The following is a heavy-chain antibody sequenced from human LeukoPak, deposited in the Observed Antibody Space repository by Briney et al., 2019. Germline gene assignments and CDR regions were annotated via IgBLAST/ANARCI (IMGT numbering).Heavy chain of an antibody. J-gene: IGHJ4*02. CDR1: GFTFRNYA. D-gene: IGHD3-10*01. Sequence: GRSLRLFCAASGFTFRNYAIHWVRQAPGKGLEWVAVIWYDGSYKYYADSVKGRFTISRDNSKNTLYLQMNSLRAEDTALYYCARDLGTMVRDPLDYWGQGTLVTVSS. CDR3: ARDLGTMVRDPLDY. CDR2: IWYDGSYK. V-gene: IGHV3-33*01.